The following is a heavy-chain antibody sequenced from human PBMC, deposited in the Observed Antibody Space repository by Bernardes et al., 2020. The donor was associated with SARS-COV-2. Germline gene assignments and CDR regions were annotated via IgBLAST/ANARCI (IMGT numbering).Heavy chain of an antibody. CDR1: GFTFSTYN. J-gene: IGHJ4*02. CDR2: ISDSGDAI. D-gene: IGHD6-19*01. CDR3: ARGGTITVPGAWFVY. Sequence: GGSLRLSCAASGFTFSTYNMNWVRQAPGKGLELVSYISDSGDAIHYADSVRGRFAISRDNAKNSLYLHMNSLRVEDTAVYYCARGGTITVPGAWFVYWGQGTLVTVSS. V-gene: IGHV3-48*04.